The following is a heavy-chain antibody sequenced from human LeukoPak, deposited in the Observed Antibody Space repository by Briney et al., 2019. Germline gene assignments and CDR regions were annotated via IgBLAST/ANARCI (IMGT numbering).Heavy chain of an antibody. V-gene: IGHV3-48*02. CDR2: IASSSSTI. CDR3: ARETHYSGYAEPDY. Sequence: EGSLRPSCAASGFTLSSYSMNWVRQAPGKRPEMGFYIASSSSTIYYADSVKGGFTISRDNAKNSLCLQMNSLRDEDTAVYYCARETHYSGYAEPDYWGQGTLVTVSS. CDR1: GFTLSSYS. D-gene: IGHD5-12*01. J-gene: IGHJ4*02.